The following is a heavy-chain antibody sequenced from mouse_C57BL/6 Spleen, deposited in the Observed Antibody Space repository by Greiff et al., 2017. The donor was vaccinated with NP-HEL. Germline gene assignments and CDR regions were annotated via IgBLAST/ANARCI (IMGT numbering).Heavy chain of an antibody. V-gene: IGHV5-17*01. CDR1: GFTFSDYG. CDR2: ISSGSSTI. CDR3: ATQTAQVFDY. J-gene: IGHJ2*01. Sequence: EVNVVESGGGLVKPGGSLKLSCAASGFTFSDYGMHWVRQAPEKGLEWVAYISSGSSTIYYADTVKGRFTISRDNAKNTLFLQMTSLRSEDTAMYYCATQTAQVFDYWGQGTTLTVSS. D-gene: IGHD3-2*02.